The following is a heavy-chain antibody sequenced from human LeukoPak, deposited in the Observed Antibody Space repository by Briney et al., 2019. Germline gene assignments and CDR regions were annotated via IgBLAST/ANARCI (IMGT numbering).Heavy chain of an antibody. J-gene: IGHJ5*02. D-gene: IGHD3-10*01. CDR3: ARGRLLWGSGSYHWFDP. Sequence: ASVKVSCKASGYTFTSYDINWVRQATGQGLEWMGWMNPNSGNTGYAQKFQGRVTMTRNTSISTAYMELSSLRSEDTAVYYCARGRLLWGSGSYHWFDPWGQGNLVTVSS. CDR1: GYTFTSYD. CDR2: MNPNSGNT. V-gene: IGHV1-8*01.